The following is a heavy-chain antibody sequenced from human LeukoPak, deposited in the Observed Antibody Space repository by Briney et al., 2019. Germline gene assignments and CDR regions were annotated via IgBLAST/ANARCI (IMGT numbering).Heavy chain of an antibody. Sequence: PSETLSLTCTVSGGSTSSYYWSWIRQPPGKGLEWIGYIYYSGSTNYNPSLKSRVTISVDTSKNQFSLKLSSVTAADTAVYYCAREGRGYSYGAFDYWGQGTLVTVSS. CDR2: IYYSGST. CDR1: GGSTSSYY. D-gene: IGHD5-18*01. CDR3: AREGRGYSYGAFDY. J-gene: IGHJ4*02. V-gene: IGHV4-59*01.